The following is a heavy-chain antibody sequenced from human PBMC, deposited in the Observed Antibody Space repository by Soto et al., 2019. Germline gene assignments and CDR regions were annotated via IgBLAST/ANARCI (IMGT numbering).Heavy chain of an antibody. Sequence: PSQTLSLTCAISGDSVSNKGATWNLVRLSPSRGLEWLGRTYYRSKWNYDYAISVKSRVSINPDTSKNQFSLQLNSVTPEDTAVYYCARDPPDFNSGLDYWGQGTVVTVYS. CDR2: TYYRSKWNY. CDR3: ARDPPDFNSGLDY. D-gene: IGHD1-26*01. CDR1: GDSVSNKGAT. J-gene: IGHJ4*02. V-gene: IGHV6-1*01.